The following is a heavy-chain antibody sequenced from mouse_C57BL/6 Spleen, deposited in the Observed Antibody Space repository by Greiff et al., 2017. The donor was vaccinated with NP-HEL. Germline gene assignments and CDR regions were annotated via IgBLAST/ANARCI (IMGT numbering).Heavy chain of an antibody. D-gene: IGHD1-1*01. V-gene: IGHV1-22*01. J-gene: IGHJ2*01. CDR1: GYTFTDYN. CDR2: INPNNGGT. Sequence: VQLQQSGPELVKPGASVKMSCKASGYTFTDYNMHWVKQSPGKGLEWIGYINPNNGGTSYNPKFQGKATFTVNKSSSTAYMELSSLTSEDSAVYYCARSDYYDYWGQGTTLTVSS. CDR3: ARSDYYDY.